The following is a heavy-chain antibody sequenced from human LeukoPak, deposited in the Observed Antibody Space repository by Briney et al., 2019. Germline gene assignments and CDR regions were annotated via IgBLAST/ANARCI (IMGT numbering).Heavy chain of an antibody. J-gene: IGHJ4*02. CDR2: IYHSGST. CDR3: ARSSAVGGFYFDY. CDR1: GYSISSGYY. Sequence: SETLSLTCTVSGYSISSGYYWGWIRQPPGKGLEWIGSIYHSGSTYYNPSLKSRVTISVDTSKNQFSLKLSSVTAADTAVYYCARSSAVGGFYFDYWGQGTLVTVSS. V-gene: IGHV4-38-2*02. D-gene: IGHD6-19*01.